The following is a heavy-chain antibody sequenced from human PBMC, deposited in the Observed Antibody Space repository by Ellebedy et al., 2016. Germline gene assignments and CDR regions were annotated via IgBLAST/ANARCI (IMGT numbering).Heavy chain of an antibody. CDR2: INIDSSST. CDR3: ARLTVVAGQDY. J-gene: IGHJ4*02. V-gene: IGHV3-74*01. Sequence: GESLKISCAVSGLTFSDYWMHWVRQTPGKGLVWVAQINIDSSSTDYADSVRGRFTISRDNAKNTLYLQMSSLRADDSAVYYCARLTVVAGQDYWGLGTLVTVSS. CDR1: GLTFSDYW. D-gene: IGHD6-19*01.